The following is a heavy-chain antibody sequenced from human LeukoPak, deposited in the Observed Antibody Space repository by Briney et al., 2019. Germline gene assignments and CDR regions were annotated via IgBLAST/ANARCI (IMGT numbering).Heavy chain of an antibody. D-gene: IGHD1-1*01. J-gene: IGHJ4*02. CDR1: GFTFSSYA. V-gene: IGHV3-64*01. Sequence: GGSLRLSCAASGFTFSSYAMHWVRQAPGKGLEYVSAISSNGGSTYYANSVKGRFTISRDNSKNTLYLQMGSLRAEDMAVYYCARMGTTGTTADYWGQGTLVTVSS. CDR3: ARMGTTGTTADY. CDR2: ISSNGGST.